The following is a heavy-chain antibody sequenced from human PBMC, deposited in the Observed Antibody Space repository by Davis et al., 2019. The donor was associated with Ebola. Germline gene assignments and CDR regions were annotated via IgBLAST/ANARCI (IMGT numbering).Heavy chain of an antibody. D-gene: IGHD6-6*01. J-gene: IGHJ6*03. CDR1: GFTFSSYA. Sequence: GESLKISCAASGFTFSSYAMHWVRQAPGKGLEWVAVISYDGSNKYYADSVKGRFTISRDNSKNTLYLQMNSLRAEDTAAYYCAKDWAGEYSSSSSQPTTMDVWGKGTTVTVSS. CDR3: AKDWAGEYSSSSSQPTTMDV. CDR2: ISYDGSNK. V-gene: IGHV3-30-3*01.